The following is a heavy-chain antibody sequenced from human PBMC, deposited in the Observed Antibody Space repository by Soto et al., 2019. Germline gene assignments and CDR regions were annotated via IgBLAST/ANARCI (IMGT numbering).Heavy chain of an antibody. D-gene: IGHD1-26*01. V-gene: IGHV4-31*03. CDR3: ARDSGSYSLFDY. J-gene: IGHJ4*02. Sequence: PSETLSLTCTVSGGSISSGGYYWSWIRQHPGKGLEWIGYIYYSGSTYYNPSLKSRVTISVDTSKNQFSLKLSSVTAADTAVYYCARDSGSYSLFDYWGQGTLVTVSS. CDR1: GGSISSGGYY. CDR2: IYYSGST.